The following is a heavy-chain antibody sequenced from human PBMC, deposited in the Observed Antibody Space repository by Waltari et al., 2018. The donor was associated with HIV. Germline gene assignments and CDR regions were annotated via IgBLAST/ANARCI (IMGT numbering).Heavy chain of an antibody. CDR3: ARDSPAFSRGTEELDY. V-gene: IGHV3-33*01. CDR2: IWHDANNQ. Sequence: QVQLVESGGGVVQPGKSLRLSCAASGFTFSSYAMHWVRQAPGKWLGWVAVIWHDANNQYYADSVQGRFTISRDNSKNTLYLQMNSLRAEDTALYYCARDSPAFSRGTEELDYWGQGTLVTVSS. J-gene: IGHJ4*02. D-gene: IGHD2-2*01. CDR1: GFTFSSYA.